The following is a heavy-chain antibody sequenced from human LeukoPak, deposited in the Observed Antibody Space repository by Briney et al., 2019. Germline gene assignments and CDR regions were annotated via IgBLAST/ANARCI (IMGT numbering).Heavy chain of an antibody. V-gene: IGHV4-59*08. CDR2: IYYSGST. CDR3: AGGVHNGAFDI. D-gene: IGHD1-14*01. CDR1: GGSISSYY. J-gene: IGHJ3*02. Sequence: PSETLSLTCPVSGGSISSYYWSWIRQPPGKGLEWIGYIYYSGSTNYNPSLKSRVTISVDTSKNQFSLKLSSVTAADTAVYYCAGGVHNGAFDIWGQGTMVTVSS.